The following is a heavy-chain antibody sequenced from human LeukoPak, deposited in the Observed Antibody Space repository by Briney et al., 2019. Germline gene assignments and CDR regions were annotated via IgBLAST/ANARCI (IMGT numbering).Heavy chain of an antibody. J-gene: IGHJ3*01. D-gene: IGHD3-16*02. CDR1: GFTFSNYG. CDR2: ISFDGNNK. Sequence: GGSLRLSCAASGFTFSNYGMHWVRQAPGKGLDWVAAISFDGNNKYYEDSVKGRFTISRDNSNNTVYLRMNSLKPEDTAVYYCAKARDYIWGSYRPDAFDFWGQGTKVTASS. V-gene: IGHV3-30*18. CDR3: AKARDYIWGSYRPDAFDF.